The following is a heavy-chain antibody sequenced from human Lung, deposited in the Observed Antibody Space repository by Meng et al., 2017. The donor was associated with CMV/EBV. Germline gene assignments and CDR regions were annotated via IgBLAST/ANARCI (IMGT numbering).Heavy chain of an antibody. D-gene: IGHD3-16*01. V-gene: IGHV1-2*02. Sequence: QVQLVQAGAEGKKPGGSVKVSCKGSGYSFPDYHIHWVRQAPGQGLEWMGWMNPKSGGANYAQKFQGRVTMTRDTSISTAYMELSRLRSDDTAVYFCAREGLVGDLRYFDLWGRGTLVTVSS. J-gene: IGHJ2*01. CDR2: MNPKSGGA. CDR1: GYSFPDYH. CDR3: AREGLVGDLRYFDL.